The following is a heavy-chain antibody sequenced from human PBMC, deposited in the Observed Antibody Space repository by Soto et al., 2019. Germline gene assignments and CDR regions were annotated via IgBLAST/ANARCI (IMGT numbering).Heavy chain of an antibody. CDR3: ARAPRIFGVVIIRDDYYFDS. CDR1: GGTFSSYA. J-gene: IGHJ4*02. Sequence: SVKVSCKASGGTFSSYAISWVRQAPGQGLEWMGGIIPIFGTANYAQKFQGRVTITADESTSTAYMELSSLRSEDTAVYYGARAPRIFGVVIIRDDYYFDSGGRGPLATFPS. D-gene: IGHD3-3*01. CDR2: IIPIFGTA. V-gene: IGHV1-69*13.